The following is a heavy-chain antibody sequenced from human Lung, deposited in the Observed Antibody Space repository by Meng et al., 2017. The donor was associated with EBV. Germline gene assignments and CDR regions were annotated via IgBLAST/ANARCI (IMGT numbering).Heavy chain of an antibody. D-gene: IGHD5-24*01. CDR2: IYYRGST. V-gene: IGHV4-39*02. Sequence: QLEGSGAGMVNPSDTRTLSCKVSGGSFSSSCYYWGWIRQRPGMGLEGMGSIYYRGSTYSKPSLKSLITISVDTSKNHYTLKRSSVTAADTALYYGVSRGWLQSVDYWGQGTLVTVSS. CDR3: VSRGWLQSVDY. J-gene: IGHJ4*02. CDR1: GGSFSSSCYY.